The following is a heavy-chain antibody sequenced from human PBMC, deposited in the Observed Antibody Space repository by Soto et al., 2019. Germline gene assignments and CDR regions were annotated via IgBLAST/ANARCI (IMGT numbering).Heavy chain of an antibody. J-gene: IGHJ4*02. V-gene: IGHV1-24*01. CDR2: FDPEDGET. D-gene: IGHD3-9*01. CDR1: GYTLTELS. CDR3: ATWSGYYSCFDY. Sequence: ASVKVSCKVSGYTLTELSMHWVRQAPGKGLEWMGGFDPEDGETIYAQKFQGRVTMTEDTSTDTAYMELSSLRSEDTAVYYCATWSGYYSCFDYWGQGTLVTVSS.